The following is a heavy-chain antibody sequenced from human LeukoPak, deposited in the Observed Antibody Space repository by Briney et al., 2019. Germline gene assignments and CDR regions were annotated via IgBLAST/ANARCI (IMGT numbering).Heavy chain of an antibody. Sequence: ASVKVSCKASGYTFTSYGISWVRQAPGQGLEWMGWISAYNGNTNYAQKLQGRVTMTTDTSTSTAYMELRSLRSDDTAVYYCARDELLWFGESRSAFDIWGQGTMVTVSS. CDR2: ISAYNGNT. CDR1: GYTFTSYG. V-gene: IGHV1-18*01. D-gene: IGHD3-10*01. CDR3: ARDELLWFGESRSAFDI. J-gene: IGHJ3*02.